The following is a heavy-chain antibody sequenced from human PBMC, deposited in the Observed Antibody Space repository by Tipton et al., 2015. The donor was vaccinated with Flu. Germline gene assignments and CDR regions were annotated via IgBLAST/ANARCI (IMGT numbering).Heavy chain of an antibody. CDR3: ARDYYGSGYDAFDI. CDR2: IYYSGST. D-gene: IGHD3-10*01. V-gene: IGHV4-59*12. Sequence: TLSLTCTVSGGSIRSYYWSWIRQPPGKGLEWIGYIYYSGSTNYNPSLKSRVTISVDTSKNQFSLKLSSVTAADTAVYYCARDYYGSGYDAFDIWGQGTMVTVSS. J-gene: IGHJ3*02. CDR1: GGSIRSYY.